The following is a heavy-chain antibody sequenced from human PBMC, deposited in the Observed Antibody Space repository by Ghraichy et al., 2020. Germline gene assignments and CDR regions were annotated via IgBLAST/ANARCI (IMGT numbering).Heavy chain of an antibody. V-gene: IGHV3-48*02. D-gene: IGHD4-17*01. CDR3: ARDINYGDHVRWYFDL. CDR1: GFTFSGYS. Sequence: GGSLRLSCAASGFTFSGYSINWVRQAPGKGLEWVSYISTTSTTIYYADSVKGRFTVSRDNAKSSLYLQMNSLRDEDTAVYYCARDINYGDHVRWYFDLWGRGTLVTVSS. CDR2: ISTTSTTI. J-gene: IGHJ2*01.